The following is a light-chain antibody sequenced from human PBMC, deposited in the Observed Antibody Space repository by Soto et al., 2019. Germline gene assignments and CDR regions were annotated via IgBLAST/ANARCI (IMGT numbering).Light chain of an antibody. CDR2: ENN. V-gene: IGLV1-51*02. CDR1: SSNIGNNY. J-gene: IGLJ1*01. CDR3: GTWDSSLSAYV. Sequence: SVLTQPPSVSAARGQKVHNSCSGSSSNIGNNYVSWYQQLPGTAPKLLIYENNKRPSGIPDRFSGSKSGTSATLGITGLQTGDEADYYCGTWDSSLSAYVFGTGTKVTVL.